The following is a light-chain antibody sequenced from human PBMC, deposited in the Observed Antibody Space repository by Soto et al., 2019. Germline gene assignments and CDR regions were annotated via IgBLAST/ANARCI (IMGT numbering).Light chain of an antibody. CDR2: SAS. Sequence: DIQMTQSPSTLSASIGDRVTITCRASQNIRSWVARYQQKPGKAPELLIYSASGLESGVPSRFSGSGFGTEFTLTISSLHPDDFATYYCQEYNGDSGLTFGGGTKVEIK. CDR3: QEYNGDSGLT. J-gene: IGKJ4*01. V-gene: IGKV1-5*03. CDR1: QNIRSW.